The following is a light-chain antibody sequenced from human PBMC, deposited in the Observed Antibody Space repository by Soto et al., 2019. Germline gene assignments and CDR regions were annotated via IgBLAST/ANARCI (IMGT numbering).Light chain of an antibody. CDR3: QQRSNWPPIT. V-gene: IGKV3-11*01. J-gene: IGKJ5*01. CDR1: QSVSSY. CDR2: DAS. Sequence: EIVMTQSPATLSVSPGERATLSCRASQSVSSYLAWYHQKPGQAPRLLSYDASNRATGIPARFSGSGSGTDFTLTISSLEPEDFAVYYCQQRSNWPPITFGQGTRLEIK.